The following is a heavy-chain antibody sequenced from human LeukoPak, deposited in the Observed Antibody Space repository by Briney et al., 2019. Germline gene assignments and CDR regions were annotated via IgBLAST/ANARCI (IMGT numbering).Heavy chain of an antibody. CDR1: GGSISSGGYY. CDR2: IYYSGST. Sequence: SQTLSLTCTVSGGSISSGGYYWSWIRQPPGKGLEWIGYIYYSGSTNYNPSLKSRVTISVDTSKNQFSLKLSSVTAADTAVYYCARDKGTYYYGSGSPLGYYYMDVWGKGTTVTVSS. V-gene: IGHV4-61*08. J-gene: IGHJ6*03. D-gene: IGHD3-10*01. CDR3: ARDKGTYYYGSGSPLGYYYMDV.